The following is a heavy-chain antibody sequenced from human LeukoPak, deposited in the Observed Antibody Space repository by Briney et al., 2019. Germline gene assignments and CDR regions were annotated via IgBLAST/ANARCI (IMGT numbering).Heavy chain of an antibody. CDR3: ARAFENNWFDP. V-gene: IGHV3-21*01. Sequence: PGGSLRLSCAASGFTFSSYSMNWVRQAPGKGLEWVSSISSSSSYIYYADSVKGRFTISRDNAKNSLYLQMNSLRAGDTAVYYCARAFENNWFDPWGQGTLVTVSS. D-gene: IGHD2/OR15-2a*01. J-gene: IGHJ5*02. CDR2: ISSSSSYI. CDR1: GFTFSSYS.